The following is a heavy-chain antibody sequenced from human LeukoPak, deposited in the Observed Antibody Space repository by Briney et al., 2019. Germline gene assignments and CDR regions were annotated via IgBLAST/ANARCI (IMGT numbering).Heavy chain of an antibody. CDR3: ARLSTRLLDH. J-gene: IGHJ4*02. V-gene: IGHV5-51*01. D-gene: IGHD3-3*01. Sequence: GESLKISCLHSGDTFTNYWIAWVRQLPVKGLEWMGIIYLGDSETRYSPSFQGQVTMSVDKSTSTAYLQWASLKASDTAIYFCARLSTRLLDHWGQGTRVTVSS. CDR1: GDTFTNYW. CDR2: IYLGDSET.